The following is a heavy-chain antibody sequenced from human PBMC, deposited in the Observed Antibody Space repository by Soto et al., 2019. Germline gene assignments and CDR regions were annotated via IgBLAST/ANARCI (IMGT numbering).Heavy chain of an antibody. J-gene: IGHJ6*03. CDR2: IKQDGSEK. V-gene: IGHV3-7*03. CDR3: ARDVGVWDDVCNYYYYYMAV. CDR1: GFTFSSYW. D-gene: IGHD3-16*01. Sequence: GGSLRLSCAASGFTFSSYWMSWVRKAPGKGLEGVANIKQDGSEKYYVDSVKGRFTISRDNAKNSLYLQMNSLRAEETAAHSCARDVGVWDDVCNYYYYYMAVWGKGTTVTVSS.